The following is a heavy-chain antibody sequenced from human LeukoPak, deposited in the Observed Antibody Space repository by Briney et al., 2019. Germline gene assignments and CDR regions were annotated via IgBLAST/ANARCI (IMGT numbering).Heavy chain of an antibody. D-gene: IGHD7-27*01. CDR1: GFTFSNYP. Sequence: GGSLRLSCAASGFTFSNYPMKWVRQAPGKGLEWVSTIGGSDAATHYADSVKGRFTISRDNFKNALYLQMNSLRVEDTAVYYCAIDPNWGTHSWGQGVLVTVSS. CDR2: IGGSDAAT. J-gene: IGHJ4*02. V-gene: IGHV3-23*01. CDR3: AIDPNWGTHS.